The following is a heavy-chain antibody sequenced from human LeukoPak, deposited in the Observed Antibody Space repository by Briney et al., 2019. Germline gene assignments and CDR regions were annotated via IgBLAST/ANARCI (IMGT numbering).Heavy chain of an antibody. J-gene: IGHJ6*03. CDR3: ARYYDTFWPNLYYYMDV. CDR1: GGSISSYY. V-gene: IGHV4-59*01. D-gene: IGHD3-9*01. CDR2: IYYSGST. Sequence: SETLSLTCTVSGGSISSYYWSWIRQPPGKGLEWIGYIYYSGSTNYNPSLKSRVTISVDTSKNQFSLNLSSVTAADTAVYYCARYYDTFWPNLYYYMDVWGKGTTVTVSS.